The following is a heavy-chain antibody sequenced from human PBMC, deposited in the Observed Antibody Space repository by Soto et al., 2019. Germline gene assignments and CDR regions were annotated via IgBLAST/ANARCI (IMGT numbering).Heavy chain of an antibody. CDR1: GYIFTRYY. CDR2: INPSGGST. CDR3: ARGLLGFGSPYYFDY. D-gene: IGHD2-15*01. Sequence: ASVKVSCKASGYIFTRYYMHWVRQAPGQGLEWMGIINPSGGSTSYTQKFQGRVTMNRDTSTSTVYMDLSSLRSEDTAVYYCARGLLGFGSPYYFDYWGQGTLVTVSS. J-gene: IGHJ4*02. V-gene: IGHV1-46*01.